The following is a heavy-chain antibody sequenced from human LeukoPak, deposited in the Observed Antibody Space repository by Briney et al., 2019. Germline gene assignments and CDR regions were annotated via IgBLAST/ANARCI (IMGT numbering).Heavy chain of an antibody. J-gene: IGHJ4*02. CDR2: ISSSRTYI. CDR1: GFTLSSFA. Sequence: GGSLSLSCAASGFTLSSFAMNWVRPAPGKGLEWVLSISSSRTYIYYADSVKGRFTISRENAKNSLYLQMNSLRAEDTAVYYWARGPRPDEDYYDSSGDDYWGQGTLVTASS. CDR3: ARGPRPDEDYYDSSGDDY. V-gene: IGHV3-21*01. D-gene: IGHD3-22*01.